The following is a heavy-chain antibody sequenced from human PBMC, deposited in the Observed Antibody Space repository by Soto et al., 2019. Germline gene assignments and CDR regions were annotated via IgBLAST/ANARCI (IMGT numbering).Heavy chain of an antibody. J-gene: IGHJ4*02. CDR3: ASMFSGWYVPAQFGY. CDR2: IYHSGST. D-gene: IGHD6-19*01. Sequence: QVQLQESGPGLVKPSGTLYLTCAVSSGSISSSNWWSWVRQPPGKGREWIGEIYHSGSTNYNPSLKSRVTISVDKSKNQFSLKLSSVTAADTAVYYLASMFSGWYVPAQFGYWGQGTLVTVSS. V-gene: IGHV4-4*02. CDR1: SGSISSSNW.